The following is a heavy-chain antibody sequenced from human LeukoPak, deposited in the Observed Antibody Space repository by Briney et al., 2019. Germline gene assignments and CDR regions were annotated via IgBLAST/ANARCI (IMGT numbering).Heavy chain of an antibody. V-gene: IGHV1-69*04. D-gene: IGHD6-13*01. CDR3: ARDSSSWYDYYYGMDV. J-gene: IGHJ6*02. CDR2: IIPILGIA. Sequence: SVKVSCKASGGTFSSYAISWVRQAPGQGLEWMGRIIPILGIANYAQKFQGRVTITADKSTSTAHMELSSLRSEDTAVYYCARDSSSWYDYYYGMDVWGQGTTVTVSS. CDR1: GGTFSSYA.